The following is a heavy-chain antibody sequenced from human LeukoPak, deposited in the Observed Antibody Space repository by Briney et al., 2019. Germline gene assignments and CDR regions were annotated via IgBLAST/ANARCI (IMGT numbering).Heavy chain of an antibody. CDR3: ARNPARLDSDY. V-gene: IGHV3-21*01. CDR1: GFTFSSYS. J-gene: IGHJ4*02. Sequence: GGSLRLSCAASGFTFSSYSKNWVRQAPGKGLEWVSSISSSSSYTYYADSVKGRFTISRDNAKNSLYLQMNSLRAEDTAVYYCARNPARLDSDYWGQGTLVTVSS. CDR2: ISSSSSYT. D-gene: IGHD3/OR15-3a*01.